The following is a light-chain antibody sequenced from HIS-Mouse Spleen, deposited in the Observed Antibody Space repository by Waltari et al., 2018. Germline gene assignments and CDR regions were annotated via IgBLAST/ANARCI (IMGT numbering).Light chain of an antibody. J-gene: IGLJ2*01. CDR3: NSRDSSGNHVV. V-gene: IGLV3-19*01. CDR1: SLRSDY. Sequence: SSELTQDPAVSVALGQTVRITCQGDSLRSDYESPYQQKPGQAPVLVIYGKNNRPSGIPDRFSGSSSGNTASLTITGAQAEDEADYYCNSRDSSGNHVVFGGGTKLTVL. CDR2: GKN.